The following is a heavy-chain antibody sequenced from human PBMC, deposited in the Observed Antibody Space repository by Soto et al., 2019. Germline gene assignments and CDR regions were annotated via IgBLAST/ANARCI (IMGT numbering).Heavy chain of an antibody. V-gene: IGHV2-5*02. J-gene: IGHJ6*02. Sequence: SGPTLVNPTQTLTLTCTFSAFSLSTGGVGVGWIRQPPGKALEWLALIYWDDDKRYSPSLRSRLTITKDTSKNQVVLTMTNMDPVDTATYYCIQSRCGGDCLQSYASYYHSGMDVWGQGTTVPVSS. CDR2: IYWDDDK. CDR1: AFSLSTGGVG. CDR3: IQSRCGGDCLQSYASYYHSGMDV. D-gene: IGHD2-21*02.